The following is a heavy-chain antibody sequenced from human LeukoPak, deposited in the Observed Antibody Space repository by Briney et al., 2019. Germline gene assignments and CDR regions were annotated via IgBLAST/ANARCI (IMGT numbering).Heavy chain of an antibody. D-gene: IGHD5-18*01. J-gene: IGHJ4*02. Sequence: EPGRSLRLSCAASGFTFSSYSMNWVRQAPGKGLEWVSSISSSSSYIYYADSVKGRFTISRDNAKNSLYLQMNSLRAEDTAVYYCARVGYSYGAFDYWGQGTLVTVSS. CDR2: ISSSSSYI. CDR1: GFTFSSYS. CDR3: ARVGYSYGAFDY. V-gene: IGHV3-21*01.